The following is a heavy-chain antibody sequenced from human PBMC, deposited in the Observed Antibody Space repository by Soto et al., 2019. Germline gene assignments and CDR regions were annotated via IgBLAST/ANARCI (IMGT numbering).Heavy chain of an antibody. CDR3: AREYSGSYSLRGYFDY. Sequence: LRLSCAASGFTFSSYGMHWVRQAPGKGLEWVAVIWYDGSNKYYADSVKGRFTISRDNSKNTLYLQMNSLRAEDTAVYYCAREYSGSYSLRGYFDYWGQGTLVTVSS. V-gene: IGHV3-33*01. D-gene: IGHD1-26*01. CDR2: IWYDGSNK. CDR1: GFTFSSYG. J-gene: IGHJ4*02.